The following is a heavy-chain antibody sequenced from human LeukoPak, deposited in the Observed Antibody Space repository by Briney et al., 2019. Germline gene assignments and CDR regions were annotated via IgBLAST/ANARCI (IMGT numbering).Heavy chain of an antibody. Sequence: ASVKVSCKVSGYTLTELSMHWVRQAPGQGLEWMGRINPNSGGTNYAQKFQGRVTMTGDTSISTAYMELSRLRSDDTAVYYCARVEVGYCTNGVCYGYGMDVWGQGTTVTVSS. J-gene: IGHJ6*02. V-gene: IGHV1-2*06. CDR1: GYTLTELS. CDR3: ARVEVGYCTNGVCYGYGMDV. CDR2: INPNSGGT. D-gene: IGHD2-8*01.